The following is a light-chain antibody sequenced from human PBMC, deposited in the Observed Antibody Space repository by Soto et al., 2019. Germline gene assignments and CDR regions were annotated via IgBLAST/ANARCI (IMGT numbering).Light chain of an antibody. CDR2: TVS. CDR1: QSLLDSDDGNTY. Sequence: DIVMTQTPLSLPVTPGEPASISCRSSQSLLDSDDGNTYLDWYLQKPGQSPQLLIYTVSYRASGGPDRISGSGSGTDFTLKISRVEAEDVGVYYCMQRIEFRLTFGQGTKVEIK. CDR3: MQRIEFRLT. V-gene: IGKV2-40*01. J-gene: IGKJ1*01.